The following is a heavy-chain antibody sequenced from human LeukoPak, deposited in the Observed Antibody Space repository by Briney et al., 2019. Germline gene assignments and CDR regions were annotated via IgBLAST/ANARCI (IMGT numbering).Heavy chain of an antibody. J-gene: IGHJ4*02. D-gene: IGHD2-2*01. CDR3: ARGYSGVVPAAHPDF. Sequence: ASVKVSYKASGYTFTTYAIHWVRQAPGQGLQWMGWISVGDGNTKYSQKFQGRVTLTRDTSASTAYMELTSLISEDTAVYYCARGYSGVVPAAHPDFWGQGTPVTVSS. CDR1: GYTFTTYA. V-gene: IGHV1-3*01. CDR2: ISVGDGNT.